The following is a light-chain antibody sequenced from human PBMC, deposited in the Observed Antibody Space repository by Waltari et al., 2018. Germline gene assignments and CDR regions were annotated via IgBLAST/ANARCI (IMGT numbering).Light chain of an antibody. CDR3: QQRSHWRT. V-gene: IGKV3-11*01. CDR1: QSVSSY. J-gene: IGKJ1*01. Sequence: IMLTQSPATLSLSPGERAPLSCRTSQSVSSYLAWFQQKPGQAPRLLIYATSNRATGIPARFSGSGSGTDFTLTISSLEPEDSAVYYCQQRSHWRTFGQGTKVEIK. CDR2: ATS.